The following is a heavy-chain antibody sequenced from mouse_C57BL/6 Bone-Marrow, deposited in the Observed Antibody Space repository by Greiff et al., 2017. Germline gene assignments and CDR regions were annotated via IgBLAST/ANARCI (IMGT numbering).Heavy chain of an antibody. J-gene: IGHJ2*01. Sequence: QVQLQQSGAELMKPGASVKLSCKATGYKFTGYWIDWVKQRPGHGLEWIGEILPGSGSTNYNEKFKGKATFTAETSSNNTYMQISSLTTEDSAIYYSARWEYLLWLRPRRYYFDFWGQGTTLTVSS. CDR1: GYKFTGYW. D-gene: IGHD2-2*01. CDR2: ILPGSGST. CDR3: ARWEYLLWLRPRRYYFDF. V-gene: IGHV1-9*01.